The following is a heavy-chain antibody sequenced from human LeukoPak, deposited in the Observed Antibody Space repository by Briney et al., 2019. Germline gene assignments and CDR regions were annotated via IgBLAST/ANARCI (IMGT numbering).Heavy chain of an antibody. CDR1: GGSISSSSYY. CDR2: IYYSGST. Sequence: SETLSLTCTVSGGSISSSSYYWGWIRQPPGKGLEWIGSIYYSGSTYYNPSLKSRVTISVDTSKNQFSLKLSSVTAADTAVYYCARPVTMVRGVIDWFDPWGQGTLVTVSS. V-gene: IGHV4-39*01. J-gene: IGHJ5*02. D-gene: IGHD3-10*01. CDR3: ARPVTMVRGVIDWFDP.